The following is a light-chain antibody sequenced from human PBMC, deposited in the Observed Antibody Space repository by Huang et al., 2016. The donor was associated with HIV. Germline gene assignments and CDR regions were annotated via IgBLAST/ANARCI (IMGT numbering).Light chain of an antibody. V-gene: IGKV1-6*02. CDR1: QDITND. J-gene: IGKJ1*01. CDR2: AAS. Sequence: AIQLTQSPSSLSASVGDRVTITCRASQDITNDLGWYQQKPGKAPKLLISAASTLRSGVPSRFSGSGSGTDFTLTISSLQPEDFATYFCLQDFNYPRTFGQGTRVKIK. CDR3: LQDFNYPRT.